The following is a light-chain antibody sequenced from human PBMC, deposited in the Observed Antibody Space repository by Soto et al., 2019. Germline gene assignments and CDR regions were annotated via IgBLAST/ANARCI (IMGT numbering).Light chain of an antibody. CDR2: DVS. J-gene: IGLJ1*01. CDR3: SSYTSSSTYV. V-gene: IGLV2-14*03. CDR1: SSDISGYNY. Sequence: QSVLTQPASVSWSPGQSIAISCTGTSSDISGYNYVSWYQQHPGKAPKLMIYDVSNRPSGVSNRFSGSKSGNTASLTISGLQAEDEADYYCSSYTSSSTYVFGTGTKVTVL.